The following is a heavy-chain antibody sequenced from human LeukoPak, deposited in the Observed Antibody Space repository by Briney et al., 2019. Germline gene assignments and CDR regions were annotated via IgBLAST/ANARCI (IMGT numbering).Heavy chain of an antibody. CDR1: GFTFSSYS. CDR3: ARERDTAMVAFGY. D-gene: IGHD5-18*01. Sequence: GGSLRLSCAASGFTFSSYSMNWVRQAPGKGLEWVSSISSSSSYIYYADSVKGRFTISRDNAKNSLYLQMNSLRAEDTAVYYCARERDTAMVAFGYWGQGTLVTVSS. V-gene: IGHV3-21*01. CDR2: ISSSSSYI. J-gene: IGHJ4*02.